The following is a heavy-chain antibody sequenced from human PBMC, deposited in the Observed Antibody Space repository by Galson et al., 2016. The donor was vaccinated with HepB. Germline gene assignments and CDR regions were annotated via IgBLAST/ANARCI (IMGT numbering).Heavy chain of an antibody. V-gene: IGHV3-48*01. CDR1: GFTFGRYS. CDR3: ARDVRPRQPHYYGMDV. D-gene: IGHD1-1*01. Sequence: SLRLSCAASGFTFGRYSMNWVRQAPGKGLEWVSSISYSSSTIYYADSVRGRFTASRDNAKTALYLQMNSLRAEDTAVYYCARDVRPRQPHYYGMDVWGQGTTVTVSS. CDR2: ISYSSSTI. J-gene: IGHJ6*02.